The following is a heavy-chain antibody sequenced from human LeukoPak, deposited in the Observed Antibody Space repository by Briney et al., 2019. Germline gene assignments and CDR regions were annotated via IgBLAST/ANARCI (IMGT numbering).Heavy chain of an antibody. J-gene: IGHJ3*02. CDR1: GFTFSSYW. V-gene: IGHV3-7*01. D-gene: IGHD6-19*01. Sequence: GGSLRLSCAASGFTFSSYWMSWVRQAPGKGLEWVANIKQDGSEKYYVDSVKGRFTISRDNAKNSLYLQMNSLRAEDTAVYYCARAGSGWSVDAFDIWGQGTMVTVSS. CDR2: IKQDGSEK. CDR3: ARAGSGWSVDAFDI.